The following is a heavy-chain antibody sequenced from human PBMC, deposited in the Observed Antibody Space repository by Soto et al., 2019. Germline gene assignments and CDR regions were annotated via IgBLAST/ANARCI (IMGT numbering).Heavy chain of an antibody. D-gene: IGHD5-18*01. CDR1: GFTFSSYW. CDR3: VRGDGDYNDGNGYLGRH. J-gene: IGHJ4*02. V-gene: IGHV3-74*01. Sequence: EVQLVESGGGLVQPGGSLRLSCVASGFTFSSYWMHWVRQAPGKGPLWVSRIKSDGSGTYYADSVQGRLTISRDNAKTTLYLQMNSLRAKDTAVYYCVRGDGDYNDGNGYLGRHWGQGTLVTVSS. CDR2: IKSDGSGT.